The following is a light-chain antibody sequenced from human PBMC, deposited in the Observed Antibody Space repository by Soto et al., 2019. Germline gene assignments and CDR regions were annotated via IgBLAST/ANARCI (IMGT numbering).Light chain of an antibody. V-gene: IGLV2-14*01. CDR2: NVS. J-gene: IGLJ1*01. CDR1: SSDVGGYSY. CDR3: ASYTSSSTHV. Sequence: QSALTQPASVSGSPGQSIAISCTGTSSDVGGYSYVSWYQQQPGKATKLVISNVSNRPSGVSDRFSGAKSGNTASLTISGLQTEDEADYYCASYTSSSTHVFGPGTKVTVL.